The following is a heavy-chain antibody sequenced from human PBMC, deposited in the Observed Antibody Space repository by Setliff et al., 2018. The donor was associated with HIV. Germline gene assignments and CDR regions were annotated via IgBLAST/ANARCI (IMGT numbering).Heavy chain of an antibody. CDR1: GFTFSTYW. Sequence: GGSLRLSCAASGFTFSTYWMNWVRQAPGKGLEWVANIKEDGSEKYYVDSVKGRFTISRDNAKNSLYLQMNSLRAEDTAVYYCAGGRGYFVQADWGQGTLVTVSS. V-gene: IGHV3-7*01. J-gene: IGHJ4*02. CDR2: IKEDGSEK. D-gene: IGHD6-13*01. CDR3: AGGRGYFVQAD.